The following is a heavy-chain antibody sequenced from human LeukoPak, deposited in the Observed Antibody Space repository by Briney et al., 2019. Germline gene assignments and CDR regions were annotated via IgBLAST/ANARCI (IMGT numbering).Heavy chain of an antibody. CDR2: IIPIFGTA. Sequence: ASVKVSCKASGGTFSSYAISWARQAPGQGLEWMGGIIPIFGTANYAQKFQGRVTITADESTSTAYMELSSLRSEDTAVYYCARVSSMTSFPPPGAFDIWGQGTMVTVSS. CDR3: ARVSSMTSFPPPGAFDI. CDR1: GGTFSSYA. D-gene: IGHD3-9*01. J-gene: IGHJ3*02. V-gene: IGHV1-69*13.